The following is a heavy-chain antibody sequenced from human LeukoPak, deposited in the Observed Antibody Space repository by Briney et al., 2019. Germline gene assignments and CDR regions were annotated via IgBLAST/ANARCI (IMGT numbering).Heavy chain of an antibody. J-gene: IGHJ4*02. D-gene: IGHD3-22*01. CDR1: GFTFSSYG. CDR3: ARTYYYDSSGYSFDY. V-gene: IGHV3-21*01. Sequence: PGRSLRLSCAASGFTFSSYGMHWVRQAPGKGLEWVSSISSSSSYIYYADSVKGRFTISRDNAKNSLYLQMNSLRAEDTAVYYCARTYYYDSSGYSFDYWGQGTLVTVSS. CDR2: ISSSSSYI.